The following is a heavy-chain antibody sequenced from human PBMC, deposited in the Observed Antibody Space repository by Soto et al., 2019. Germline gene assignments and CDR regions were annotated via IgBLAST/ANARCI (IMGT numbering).Heavy chain of an antibody. D-gene: IGHD3-9*01. CDR3: ARDAYYDILTGYSDYYYYGMDV. J-gene: IGHJ6*02. CDR2: MNPNSGNT. CDR1: GYTFTSYD. Sequence: QVPLVQSGAEVKKPGASVKVSCKASGYTFTSYDINWVRQATGQGLEWMGWMNPNSGNTGYAQKFQGRVTMTRNTSISTAYMELSSLRSEDTAVYYCARDAYYDILTGYSDYYYYGMDVWGQGTTVTVSS. V-gene: IGHV1-8*01.